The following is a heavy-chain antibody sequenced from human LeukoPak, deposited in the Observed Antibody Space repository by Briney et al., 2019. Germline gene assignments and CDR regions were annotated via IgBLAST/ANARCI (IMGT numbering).Heavy chain of an antibody. J-gene: IGHJ6*02. CDR1: GFTFSSYG. V-gene: IGHV3-33*01. CDR2: IGFDGSNK. D-gene: IGHD3-22*01. Sequence: GGSLRLSCAASGFTFSSYGMHWVRQAPGKGLEWVAVIGFDGSNKYYADSVKGRFTISRDNSKNTLYLQMNSLRAEDTAVYYCARGRDSSGYYYVPSTNYGMDVWGQGTTVTVSS. CDR3: ARGRDSSGYYYVPSTNYGMDV.